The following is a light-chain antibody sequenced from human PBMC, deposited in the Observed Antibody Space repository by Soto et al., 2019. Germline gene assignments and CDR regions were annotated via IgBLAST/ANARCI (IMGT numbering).Light chain of an antibody. Sequence: QSALTQPASVSGSPGQSITISCTGTSSDVGAYNYVSWYQQYPGKAPKLMIYGVTNRPSVVSNRFSGSKTGNTASLTISGLQAEDEADYYCFSHRGGDSHVFGTGTKLTV. J-gene: IGLJ1*01. V-gene: IGLV2-14*01. CDR3: FSHRGGDSHV. CDR1: SSDVGAYNY. CDR2: GVT.